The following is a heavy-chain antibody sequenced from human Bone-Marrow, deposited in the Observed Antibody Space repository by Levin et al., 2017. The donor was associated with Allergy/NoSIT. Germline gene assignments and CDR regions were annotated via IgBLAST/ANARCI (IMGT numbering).Heavy chain of an antibody. J-gene: IGHJ2*01. Sequence: GGSLRLSCAASGFTFSSYWMHWVRQAPGKGLVWVSRINSDGSSTSYADSVKGRFTISRDNAKNTLYLQMNSLRAEDTAVYYCARDKGYGGRHWYFDLWGRGTLVTVSS. CDR2: INSDGSST. V-gene: IGHV3-74*01. CDR3: ARDKGYGGRHWYFDL. CDR1: GFTFSSYW. D-gene: IGHD4-23*01.